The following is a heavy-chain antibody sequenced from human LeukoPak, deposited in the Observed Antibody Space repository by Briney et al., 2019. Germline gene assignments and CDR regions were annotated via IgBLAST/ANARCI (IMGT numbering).Heavy chain of an antibody. CDR1: GGSISSGGYS. Sequence: SETLSLTCAVPGGSISSGGYSWSWIRQPPGKGLEWIGYIYHSGSTYYNPSLKSRVTISVDRSKNQFSLKLSSVTAADTAVYYCASLVVVAATGSYYFDYWGQGTLVTVPS. D-gene: IGHD2-15*01. CDR2: IYHSGST. V-gene: IGHV4-30-2*01. J-gene: IGHJ4*02. CDR3: ASLVVVAATGSYYFDY.